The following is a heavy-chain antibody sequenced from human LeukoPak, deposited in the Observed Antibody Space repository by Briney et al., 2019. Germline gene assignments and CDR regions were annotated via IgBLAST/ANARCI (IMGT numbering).Heavy chain of an antibody. D-gene: IGHD5-12*01. CDR2: IKQDGSEK. CDR3: ARVVDIVATIWFDY. CDR1: GFTFRDSY. V-gene: IGHV3-7*01. J-gene: IGHJ4*02. Sequence: GGSLRLSCAASGFTFRDSYMTWIRQAPGKGLEWVANIKQDGSEKYYVDSVKGRFTISRDNAKNSLYLQMNSLRAEDTAVYYCARVVDIVATIWFDYWGQGTLVTVSS.